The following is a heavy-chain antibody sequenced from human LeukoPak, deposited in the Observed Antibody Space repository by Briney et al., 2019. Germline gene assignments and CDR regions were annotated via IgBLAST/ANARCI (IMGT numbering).Heavy chain of an antibody. CDR2: IKSKADGGTT. Sequence: GGSLRLSCAASGFTSSDPWMTWVRQAPGKGLEWLGQIKSKADGGTTDYAAPVKGRFTISRDDSNNMLYLQMNSLKTEDTALYYCTTKLGHTYGTDFWGQGTLVTVSS. J-gene: IGHJ4*02. V-gene: IGHV3-15*01. D-gene: IGHD5-18*01. CDR3: TTKLGHTYGTDF. CDR1: GFTSSDPW.